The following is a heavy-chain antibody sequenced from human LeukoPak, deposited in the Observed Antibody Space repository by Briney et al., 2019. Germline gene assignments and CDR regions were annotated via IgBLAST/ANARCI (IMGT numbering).Heavy chain of an antibody. CDR3: AKRGIVIRAVIIIGFHKEAYYFDY. D-gene: IGHD3-10*01. Sequence: GGSLRLSCVVSGITLINYGMGWVRQAPGKGLEWVSGISERGGSTNYADSVKGRFIISRDTSKNTVYLQMNSLRVEDTAVYFCAKRGIVIRAVIIIGFHKEAYYFDYWGQGILVTVSS. V-gene: IGHV3-23*01. CDR1: GITLINYG. J-gene: IGHJ4*02. CDR2: ISERGGST.